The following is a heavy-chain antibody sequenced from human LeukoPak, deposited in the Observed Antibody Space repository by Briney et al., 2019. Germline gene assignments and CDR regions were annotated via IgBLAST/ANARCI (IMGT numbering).Heavy chain of an antibody. CDR3: ARPSRAVAGSYYYYYMDV. J-gene: IGHJ6*03. V-gene: IGHV3-74*01. CDR1: GFTFSSYW. CDR2: INTDGSST. D-gene: IGHD6-19*01. Sequence: QAGGSLRLSCAASGFTFSSYWMHWVRQGPGKGLEWVSRINTDGSSTTYADSVKGRFTISRDNAKNTLYLQMNSLRAEDTAVYYCARPSRAVAGSYYYYYMDVWGRGTTVTVSS.